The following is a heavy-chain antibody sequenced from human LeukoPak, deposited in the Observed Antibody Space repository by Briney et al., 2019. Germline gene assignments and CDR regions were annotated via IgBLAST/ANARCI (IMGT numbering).Heavy chain of an antibody. CDR2: IYHSGST. J-gene: IGHJ4*02. D-gene: IGHD3-10*01. V-gene: IGHV4-38-2*02. CDR1: GYSISSGYY. CDR3: ARETLYYYGSGAPDY. Sequence: SETLSLTCTVSGYSISSGYYWGWIRQPPGKGLEWIGSIYHSGSTYYNPSLKSRVTISVDTSKNQFSLKLSSVTAADTAVYYCARETLYYYGSGAPDYWGQGTLVTVSS.